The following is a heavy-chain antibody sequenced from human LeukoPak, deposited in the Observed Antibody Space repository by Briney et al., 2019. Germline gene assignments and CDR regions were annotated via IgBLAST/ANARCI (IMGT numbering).Heavy chain of an antibody. CDR3: ARGAAATY. Sequence: SETLSLTCAVSGGSISTYYWSWIRQPPGKGLEWIGYIHYSGSSNYNPSLKSRVTISLDTSKNQFSLKLSSVTAADTAVYYCARGAAATYWGQGTLVTVSS. V-gene: IGHV4-59*01. CDR1: GGSISTYY. CDR2: IHYSGSS. J-gene: IGHJ4*02. D-gene: IGHD6-13*01.